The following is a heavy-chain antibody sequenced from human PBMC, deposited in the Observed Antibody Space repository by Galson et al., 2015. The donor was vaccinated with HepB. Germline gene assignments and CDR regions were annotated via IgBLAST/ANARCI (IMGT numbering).Heavy chain of an antibody. CDR2: IIPIFATA. J-gene: IGHJ5*02. D-gene: IGHD1-26*01. Sequence: SVKVSCKASGGTFSSYAISWVRQAPGRGLEWMGVIIPIFATANYAQKFQGRVTMTADESTSTAYMELSSLRSEDTAVYYCARDGYSGTNKRGWFDPWGQGTLVTVSS. CDR1: GGTFSSYA. V-gene: IGHV1-69*13. CDR3: ARDGYSGTNKRGWFDP.